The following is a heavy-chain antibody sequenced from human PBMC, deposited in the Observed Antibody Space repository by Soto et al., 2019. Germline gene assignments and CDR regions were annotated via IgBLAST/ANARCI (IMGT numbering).Heavy chain of an antibody. D-gene: IGHD4-17*01. CDR3: AKDREYWIRMRRPDGNHNDYGGMDV. V-gene: IGHV3-30*18. Sequence: QVQLVESGGGVVHPGRSLRLSCAASGFSFSSFGSHWVRQAPGKGLEWVALISYDGSNQYYADSVKGRFTISRDNSNNTLYVKMDRLRVADTGVYYCAKDREYWIRMRRPDGNHNDYGGMDVWGRGTTVTVSS. CDR1: GFSFSSFG. CDR2: ISYDGSNQ. J-gene: IGHJ6*02.